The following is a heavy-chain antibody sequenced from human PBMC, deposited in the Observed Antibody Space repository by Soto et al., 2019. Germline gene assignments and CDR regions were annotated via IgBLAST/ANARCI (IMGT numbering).Heavy chain of an antibody. CDR2: IYYSGST. D-gene: IGHD3-10*01. CDR1: GGSISSPNFY. J-gene: IGHJ4*02. CDR3: ARHGYYYSSGSYSLDY. Sequence: SETLSLTCTVSGGSISSPNFYWGWIRQPPGKGLEWIGSIYYSGSTYYNPSLKSRVTISVDTSKNQFSLKLSSVIAADTAVYYCARHGYYYSSGSYSLDYWGQGTLVTVSS. V-gene: IGHV4-39*01.